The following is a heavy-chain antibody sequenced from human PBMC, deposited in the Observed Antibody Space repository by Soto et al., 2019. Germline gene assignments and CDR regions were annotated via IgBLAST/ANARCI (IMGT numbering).Heavy chain of an antibody. CDR3: ASRARKAPLHYYGMDV. CDR1: GYSFTSYW. V-gene: IGHV5-51*01. CDR2: IYPGDSDT. J-gene: IGHJ6*02. D-gene: IGHD2-21*01. Sequence: RGESLKISCKGSGYSFTSYWIGWVRQMPGEGLEWMGLIYPGDSDTRYSPSFQGQVTISADKSISTAYLQWSRLKASDTAMYDCASRARKAPLHYYGMDVWGQGTMVTVSS.